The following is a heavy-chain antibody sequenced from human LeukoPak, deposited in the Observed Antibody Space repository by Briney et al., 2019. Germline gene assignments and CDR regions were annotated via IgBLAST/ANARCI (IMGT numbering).Heavy chain of an antibody. J-gene: IGHJ6*03. Sequence: ASVKVSCEASGYTFTSYYMHWVRQAPGQGLEWMGIINPSGGSTSYAQKFQGRVTMTRDMSTSTVYMELSSLRSEDTAVYYCARDWAARRHYMDVWGKGTTVTVSS. CDR2: INPSGGST. CDR1: GYTFTSYY. V-gene: IGHV1-46*01. CDR3: ARDWAARRHYMDV. D-gene: IGHD6-6*01.